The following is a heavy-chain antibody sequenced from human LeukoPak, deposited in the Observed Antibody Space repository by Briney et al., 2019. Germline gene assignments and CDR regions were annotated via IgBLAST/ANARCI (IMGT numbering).Heavy chain of an antibody. Sequence: GGSLRLSCAASGFTFNSYWMHWVRQAPGKGPEWVACINSDGSNFVYADSVKGRFIISRDNSKNTLYLQMNSLRAEDTAVYYCAYGSGSKYPHAFDIWGQGTMVTVSS. CDR2: INSDGSNF. V-gene: IGHV3-74*01. J-gene: IGHJ3*02. CDR1: GFTFNSYW. CDR3: AYGSGSKYPHAFDI. D-gene: IGHD3-10*01.